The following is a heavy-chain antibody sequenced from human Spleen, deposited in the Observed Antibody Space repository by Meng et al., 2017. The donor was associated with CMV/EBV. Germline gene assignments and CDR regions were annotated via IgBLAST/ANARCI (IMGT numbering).Heavy chain of an antibody. CDR3: VKGGLRFLEWGWYPV. CDR1: GFTFDVYA. CDR2: ISWNSGTI. D-gene: IGHD3-3*01. J-gene: IGHJ6*02. V-gene: IGHV3-9*01. Sequence: GGSLRLSCAASGFTFDVYAMHWVRQRPGKGLEWVSGISWNSGTIGYADSVKGRFTISRDNAKNSLYLQMSSLRPEDTALYYCVKGGLRFLEWGWYPVWGQGTTVTVSS.